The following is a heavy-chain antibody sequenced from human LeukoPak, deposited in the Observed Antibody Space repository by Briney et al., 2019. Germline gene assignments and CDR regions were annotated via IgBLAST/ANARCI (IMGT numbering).Heavy chain of an antibody. J-gene: IGHJ5*02. CDR2: IYTSGST. CDR3: ARAEEEDNWFDP. CDR1: GGSISSNY. V-gene: IGHV4-4*07. Sequence: SETLSLTCTVSGGSISSNYWTWLRQPPGKGLEWIGRIYTSGSTNYNPSLESRVTMSLDTSKNHFSLKLTSVTAADTAVYYCARAEEEDNWFDPWGQGTLVTVSS.